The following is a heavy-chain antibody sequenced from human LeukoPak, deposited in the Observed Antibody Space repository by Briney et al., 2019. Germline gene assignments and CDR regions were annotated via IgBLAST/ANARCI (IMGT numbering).Heavy chain of an antibody. J-gene: IGHJ4*02. Sequence: KAGGSLRPSCAASGFNFSSYSINWVRQAPGKGLEWVSSISSSSSYIYYADSVKGRFTISRDNAKNSLYLQMNSLRAEDTAVYYCARDSYYDILTGYLRYFDYWGQGTLVTVSS. CDR2: ISSSSSYI. CDR3: ARDSYYDILTGYLRYFDY. D-gene: IGHD3-9*01. CDR1: GFNFSSYS. V-gene: IGHV3-21*01.